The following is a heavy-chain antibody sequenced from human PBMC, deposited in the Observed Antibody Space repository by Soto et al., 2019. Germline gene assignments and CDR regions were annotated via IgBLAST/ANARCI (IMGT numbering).Heavy chain of an antibody. CDR3: ARDGHGYSTFDY. CDR1: GFSFSSYW. V-gene: IGHV3-7*03. J-gene: IGHJ4*02. D-gene: IGHD5-18*01. CDR2: MNQDGSEK. Sequence: EVQLVESGGGLVQSGGSLRLSCVASGFSFSSYWMSWVRQAPGKGLEWVANMNQDGSEKNYVASVKGRFTISRDNAKSSLYLQMNSLRVEDTALYYCARDGHGYSTFDYWGQGTLVPVSS.